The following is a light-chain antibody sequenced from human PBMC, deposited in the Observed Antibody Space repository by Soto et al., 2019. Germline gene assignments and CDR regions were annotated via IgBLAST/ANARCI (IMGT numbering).Light chain of an antibody. CDR3: QKYNNWPQT. CDR2: GAT. V-gene: IGKV3-15*01. J-gene: IGKJ1*01. Sequence: ELVMTQSPASLSVSPGERATLSCRASQSVSSNLAWYPQKPGQAPRLRIYGATTRAIGIPARFSGSGSGTEFTLSISSMQSEDFAVYYCQKYNNWPQTFGQGTKVEIK. CDR1: QSVSSN.